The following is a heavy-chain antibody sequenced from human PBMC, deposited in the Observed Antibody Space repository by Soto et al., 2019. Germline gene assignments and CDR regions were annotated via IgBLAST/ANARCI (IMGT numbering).Heavy chain of an antibody. CDR1: GFTFSSYG. Sequence: GGSLRLSCAGSGFTFSSYGLHWVRQAPGKGLEWVTVISHDETYKSYADSVKGRFTISRDNSKNILYLQMNSLRVEDTAVYFCARGETVAGENWFDPWGQGTLVTVS. V-gene: IGHV3-30-3*01. CDR2: ISHDETYK. J-gene: IGHJ5*02. D-gene: IGHD6-19*01. CDR3: ARGETVAGENWFDP.